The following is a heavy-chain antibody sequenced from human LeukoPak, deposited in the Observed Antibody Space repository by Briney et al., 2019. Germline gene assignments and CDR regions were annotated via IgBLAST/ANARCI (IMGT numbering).Heavy chain of an antibody. J-gene: IGHJ4*02. Sequence: PGGSLRLSSAASGFTFSTYAMTWVRQAPGKGLKWVSVISGSGGSTYYADSVKGRFTLSRDNSKNTIYLQMNSLRAEDTAVYYCAKSIGGVVVVAADYWGQGTLVTVSS. CDR2: ISGSGGST. D-gene: IGHD2-15*01. V-gene: IGHV3-23*01. CDR1: GFTFSTYA. CDR3: AKSIGGVVVVAADY.